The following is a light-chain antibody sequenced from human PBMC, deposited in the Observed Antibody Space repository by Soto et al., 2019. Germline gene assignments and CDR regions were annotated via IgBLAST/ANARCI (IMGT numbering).Light chain of an antibody. CDR3: CAYAGSNTLV. J-gene: IGLJ2*01. CDR2: EGN. V-gene: IGLV2-23*01. Sequence: QSVLTQPASVSGSPGQSITISCTGTSSDVGSYNLVSWYQQHPGKAPKLMIYEGNKRPSGVSNRFSASKSGNKASLTISGLQAEDEADYYCCAYAGSNTLVFGGGTKLTVL. CDR1: SSDVGSYNL.